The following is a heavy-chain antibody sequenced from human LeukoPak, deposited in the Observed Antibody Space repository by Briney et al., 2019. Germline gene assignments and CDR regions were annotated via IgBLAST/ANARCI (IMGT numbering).Heavy chain of an antibody. CDR2: IYHSGST. J-gene: IGHJ5*02. V-gene: IGHV4-38-2*02. CDR3: ARAEWYQLLYNWFDP. CDR1: GYSISSGYY. D-gene: IGHD2-2*01. Sequence: SETLSLTCTVSGYSISSGYYWGWIRQPPGKGLEWIGSIYHSGSTYYNPSLKSRVTISVDTSKNQFSLKLSSVTAADTAVYYCARAEWYQLLYNWFDPWGQGTLVTVSS.